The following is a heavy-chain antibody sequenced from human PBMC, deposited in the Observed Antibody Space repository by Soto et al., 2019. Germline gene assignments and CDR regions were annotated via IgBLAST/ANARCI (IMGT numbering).Heavy chain of an antibody. J-gene: IGHJ4*02. Sequence: QVQLQESGPGLVKPSQTLSLTCTVSGGSISSGGTGSYWTWIRQLPGKGLEWIGYIYYTGNTYYNPSLKSRPTISIDTSENQFSLDLTSVTAPDTAVYFCASGHDAYKVRYWGQGTLVTVSS. CDR1: GGSISSGGTGSY. CDR3: ASGHDAYKVRY. CDR2: IYYTGNT. D-gene: IGHD1-1*01. V-gene: IGHV4-31*03.